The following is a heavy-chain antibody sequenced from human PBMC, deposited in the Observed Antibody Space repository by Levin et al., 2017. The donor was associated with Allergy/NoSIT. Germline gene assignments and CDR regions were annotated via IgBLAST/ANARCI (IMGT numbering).Heavy chain of an antibody. CDR2: ISDSGTGATT. V-gene: IGHV3-23*01. J-gene: IGHJ4*02. CDR1: GFTFSSYA. Sequence: PGGSLRLSCAASGFTFSSYALSWVRQAPGKGLEWVSSISDSGTGATTYYADSVKGRFTISRDNSKNTLFLQMNSLRAEDTAVFYCAKGGTETNILFDYWGQGALVTVSS. D-gene: IGHD1-7*01. CDR3: AKGGTETNILFDY.